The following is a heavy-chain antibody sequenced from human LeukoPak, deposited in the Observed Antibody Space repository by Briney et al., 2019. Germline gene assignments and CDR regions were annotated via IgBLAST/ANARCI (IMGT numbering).Heavy chain of an antibody. CDR2: ISSSGGST. D-gene: IGHD5-12*01. Sequence: PGGSLRLSCAASGFTFSSYALTWVRQAPGKGLKWVSTISSSGGSTYYADSVRGRFTISRDNSKNTLYLQMNSLRAEDTALYYCAKGRGIVATTNFDYWAQGTLVTVSS. V-gene: IGHV3-23*01. CDR1: GFTFSSYA. J-gene: IGHJ4*02. CDR3: AKGRGIVATTNFDY.